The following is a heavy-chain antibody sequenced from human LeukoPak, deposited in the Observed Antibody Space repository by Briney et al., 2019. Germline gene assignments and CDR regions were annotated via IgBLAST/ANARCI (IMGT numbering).Heavy chain of an antibody. Sequence: PGRSLRLSCAASGFTFSSYGMHWVRQAPGKGLEWVAVISYDGSNKYYADSVKGRFTISRDNSKNTLYLQMNSLRAEDTAVYYCAKDLGIWGSYRSPQFDYWGQGTPVTVSS. V-gene: IGHV3-30*18. J-gene: IGHJ4*02. CDR1: GFTFSSYG. CDR2: ISYDGSNK. CDR3: AKDLGIWGSYRSPQFDY. D-gene: IGHD3-16*02.